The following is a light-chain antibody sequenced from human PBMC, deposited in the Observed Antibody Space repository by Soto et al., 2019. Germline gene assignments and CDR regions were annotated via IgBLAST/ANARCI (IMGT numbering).Light chain of an antibody. J-gene: IGKJ4*01. Sequence: AIPLTQSPSSLSASVGDKDTITSRASQGISSALAWYQQKPGKAPKLLIYDASSLESGVPSRFSGSGSGTDFTLTISSLQPEDFATYYCQQFNSYPLTFGGGTKVDIK. CDR2: DAS. CDR3: QQFNSYPLT. V-gene: IGKV1-13*02. CDR1: QGISSA.